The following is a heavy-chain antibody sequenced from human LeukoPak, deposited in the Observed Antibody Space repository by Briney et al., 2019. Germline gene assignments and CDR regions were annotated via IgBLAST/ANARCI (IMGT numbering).Heavy chain of an antibody. CDR3: ARDRITGTWDYYYGMDV. V-gene: IGHV1-46*01. J-gene: IGHJ6*02. CDR2: INPSGGST. D-gene: IGHD1-7*01. CDR1: GYTFTSYY. Sequence: GASVKVSCKASGYTFTSYYMHWVRQAPGQGLEWMGIINPSGGSTSYAQKFQGRVTMARDTSTSTVYMELSSLRSEDTAVYYCARDRITGTWDYYYGMDVWGQGTTVTVSS.